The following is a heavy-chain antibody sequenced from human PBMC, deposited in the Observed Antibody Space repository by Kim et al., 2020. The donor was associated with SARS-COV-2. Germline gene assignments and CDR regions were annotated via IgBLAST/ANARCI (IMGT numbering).Heavy chain of an antibody. D-gene: IGHD1-26*01. CDR3: ASWEYSGIDY. J-gene: IGHJ4*02. V-gene: IGHV4-59*01. Sequence: STNYNPPLQSRVTTSVDTSKNQLSLKLSWVTAADAAVYYCASWEYSGIDYWGQGTLVTVSS. CDR2: ST.